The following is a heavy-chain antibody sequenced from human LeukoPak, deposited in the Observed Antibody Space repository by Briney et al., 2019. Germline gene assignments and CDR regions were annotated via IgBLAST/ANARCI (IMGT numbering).Heavy chain of an antibody. V-gene: IGHV4-31*03. CDR1: GGSISSGGYY. CDR3: ARVSGSGPDWDY. Sequence: ASQTLSLTCTVSGGSISSGGYYWSWIRQHPGQGLEWIGYIYYSGSTYYNPSLKSRVTISVDTSKNQFSLKLSSVTAADTAVYYCARVSGSGPDWDYWGQGTLVTVSS. CDR2: IYYSGST. J-gene: IGHJ4*02. D-gene: IGHD3-10*01.